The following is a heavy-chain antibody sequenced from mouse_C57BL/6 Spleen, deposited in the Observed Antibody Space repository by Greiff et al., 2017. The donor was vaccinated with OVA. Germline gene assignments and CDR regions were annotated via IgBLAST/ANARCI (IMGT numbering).Heavy chain of an antibody. D-gene: IGHD1-1*01. CDR3: TSYGSRRGYYAMDY. Sequence: VQLKQSGAELVRPGASVKLSCTASGFNIKDDYMHWVKQRPEQGLEWIGWIDPENGDTEYASKFQGKATITADTSSNTAYLQLSSLTSEDTAVYYCTSYGSRRGYYAMDYWGQGTSVTVSS. J-gene: IGHJ4*01. V-gene: IGHV14-4*01. CDR2: IDPENGDT. CDR1: GFNIKDDY.